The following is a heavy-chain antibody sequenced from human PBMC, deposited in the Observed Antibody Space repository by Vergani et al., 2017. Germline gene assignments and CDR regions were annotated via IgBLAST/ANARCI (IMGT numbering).Heavy chain of an antibody. CDR2: FEPEHGEA. CDR3: SKVTDYYDSSGYYLDY. J-gene: IGHJ4*02. Sequence: QVQLVQSGSEVRKPGASVKVSCQVSGYSLTELTIHWVRQAPGKGLGWMGGFEPEHGEATFAHDIQGRVTMTEDRSTDTAYMELSSLRAEDTALYYCSKVTDYYDSSGYYLDYWGQGTLVTVSS. CDR1: GYSLTELT. V-gene: IGHV1-24*01. D-gene: IGHD3-22*01.